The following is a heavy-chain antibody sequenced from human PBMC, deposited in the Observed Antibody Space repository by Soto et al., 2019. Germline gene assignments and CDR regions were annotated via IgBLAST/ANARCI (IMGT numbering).Heavy chain of an antibody. Sequence: GGSLKLSCAAAGFPFTSYVMHWVRRAPATRLGRVAVIWYDGSYKYYADSVKGRFTISRDNSKNTLYLQMNSLRAEDTAVYYCARDITIFGVVVSAYDYGMDVWGQGTTVTVSS. CDR1: GFPFTSYV. CDR2: IWYDGSYK. D-gene: IGHD3-3*01. J-gene: IGHJ6*02. V-gene: IGHV3-33*01. CDR3: ARDITIFGVVVSAYDYGMDV.